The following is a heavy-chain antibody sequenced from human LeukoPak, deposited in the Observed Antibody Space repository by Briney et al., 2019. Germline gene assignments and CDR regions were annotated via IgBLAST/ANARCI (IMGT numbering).Heavy chain of an antibody. V-gene: IGHV4-59*01. CDR3: ARDKWSGVVDY. Sequence: SETLSLTCTVSGGSISSYYWSWIRQPPGKGLEWIGYIYYSGSTNYNPSLKSRVTISVDTSKNQFSLKLSSVTAADTAVYYCARDKWSGVVDYWGQGTLVTVSS. J-gene: IGHJ4*02. CDR1: GGSISSYY. D-gene: IGHD3-3*01. CDR2: IYYSGST.